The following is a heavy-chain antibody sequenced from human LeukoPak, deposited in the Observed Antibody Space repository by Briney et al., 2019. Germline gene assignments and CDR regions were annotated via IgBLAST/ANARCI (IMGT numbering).Heavy chain of an antibody. V-gene: IGHV3-23*01. CDR1: GFTLRNYA. Sequence: GGSLRLSCAASGFTLRNYAMTWVRQAPGKGLEWVSVVTGNGETTYYADSLKGRFTISRDNSRNTLYLQMNSLRADDTAVYHCARNAADCTTSACYDSWGQGTLVTVSS. J-gene: IGHJ4*02. D-gene: IGHD2-8*01. CDR3: ARNAADCTTSACYDS. CDR2: VTGNGETT.